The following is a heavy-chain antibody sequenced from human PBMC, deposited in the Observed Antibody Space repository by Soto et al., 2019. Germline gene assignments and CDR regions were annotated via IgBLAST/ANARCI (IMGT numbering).Heavy chain of an antibody. CDR1: GFTFSSYS. CDR2: ISSSSSYI. D-gene: IGHD2-21*01. J-gene: IGHJ4*02. CDR3: ARVERAYCGGDCYDY. V-gene: IGHV3-21*01. Sequence: EVQLVESGGGLVKPGGSLRLSCAASGFTFSSYSMNWVRQAPGKGLEWVSAISSSSSYIYYADSVKGRFTISRDNAKNSLYLQMNSLRAEDTGVYYCARVERAYCGGDCYDYWGQGTLVTVSS.